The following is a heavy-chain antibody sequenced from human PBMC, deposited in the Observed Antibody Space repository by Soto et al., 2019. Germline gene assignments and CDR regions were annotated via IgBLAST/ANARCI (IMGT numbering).Heavy chain of an antibody. CDR3: ARGEGITMVRGVRFDP. J-gene: IGHJ5*02. V-gene: IGHV5-51*01. D-gene: IGHD3-10*01. Sequence: PGASLKISCKGSGYSFTSYWIGWVRQMPGKGLAWMGIIYPGDSDTRYSPSIQGQVTISADKSISTAYLQWSSLKASDTAMYYCARGEGITMVRGVRFDPWGQGTLVTVSS. CDR1: GYSFTSYW. CDR2: IYPGDSDT.